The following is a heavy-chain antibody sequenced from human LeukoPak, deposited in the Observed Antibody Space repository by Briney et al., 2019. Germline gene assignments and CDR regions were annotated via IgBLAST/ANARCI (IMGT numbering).Heavy chain of an antibody. V-gene: IGHV3-23*01. CDR1: EFTFSSSD. D-gene: IGHD5-12*01. J-gene: IGHJ4*02. CDR2: ISHSGGAT. CDR3: ARDRGYAGYAHGY. Sequence: GGSLRLSCAASEFTFSSSDMSWVRQAPGKGLEWVAAISHSGGATYYADSVKGRFTISRDNTKNSLYLEMDRLSAEDTAVYYCARDRGYAGYAHGYWGQGTLVTVSS.